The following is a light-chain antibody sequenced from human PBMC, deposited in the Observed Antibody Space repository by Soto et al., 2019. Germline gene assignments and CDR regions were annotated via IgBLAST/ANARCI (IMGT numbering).Light chain of an antibody. V-gene: IGLV2-14*01. CDR3: TSYKSINNYL. Sequence: QSVLTQPASVSASPGQSITISCTGTSSDIGDYDYVSWYQQHPGKAPKLIIYEVVNRPSGVSDRFSGSKSGNTASLTISGLQSEDEADYYCTSYKSINNYLFGTGTKVTVL. CDR2: EVV. J-gene: IGLJ1*01. CDR1: SSDIGDYDY.